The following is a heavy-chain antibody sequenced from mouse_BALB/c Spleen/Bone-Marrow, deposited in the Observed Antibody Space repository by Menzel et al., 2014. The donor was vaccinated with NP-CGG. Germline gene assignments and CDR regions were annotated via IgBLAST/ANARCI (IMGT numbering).Heavy chain of an antibody. CDR3: ARWHFYGNYFDY. D-gene: IGHD2-1*01. J-gene: IGHJ2*01. CDR1: GFTFSNFG. Sequence: DVMLVESGGGLVQPGGSRNLSCAASGFTFSNFGMHWFRQSPEKGLEWVAFVSTGSTIIYYADTVKGRFTISGDNPENTLFLQMTSLRSEDTAIYYCARWHFYGNYFDYWGQGTTLTVSS. V-gene: IGHV5-17*02. CDR2: VSTGSTII.